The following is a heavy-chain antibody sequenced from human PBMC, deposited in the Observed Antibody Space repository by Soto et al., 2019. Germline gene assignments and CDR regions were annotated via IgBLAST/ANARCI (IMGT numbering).Heavy chain of an antibody. Sequence: GASVKVSCKASGGTFSSYAISWVRQAPGQGLEWMGGIIPIFGTANYAQKFQGRVTITADESTSTAYKELSSLRSEDTAVYYCARSSGYYWVLDYWGQGTLVTVSS. CDR2: IIPIFGTA. CDR1: GGTFSSYA. J-gene: IGHJ4*02. D-gene: IGHD3-22*01. V-gene: IGHV1-69*13. CDR3: ARSSGYYWVLDY.